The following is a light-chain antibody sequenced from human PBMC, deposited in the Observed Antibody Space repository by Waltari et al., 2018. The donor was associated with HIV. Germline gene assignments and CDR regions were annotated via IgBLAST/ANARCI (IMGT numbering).Light chain of an antibody. CDR3: LQYDNWPPWT. J-gene: IGKJ1*01. CDR2: GAS. Sequence: EVVMTQSPATLSVSPGDTATLFCRASQSVGSKLAWYQQKPGQPPSLLIYGASTRATVIPARFTGSGSGTDFTLTISTLQSEDFAVYYCLQYDNWPPWTFGQGTKVEIK. V-gene: IGKV3-15*01. CDR1: QSVGSK.